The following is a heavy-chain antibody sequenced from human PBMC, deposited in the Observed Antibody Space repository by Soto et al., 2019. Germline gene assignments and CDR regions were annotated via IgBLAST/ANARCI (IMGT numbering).Heavy chain of an antibody. CDR2: HYHSGST. V-gene: IGHV4-59*01. D-gene: IGHD5-18*01. J-gene: IGHJ6*02. Sequence: SATLSLASTFPRGYISSYYWSWLGLASGEGMDWIEYHYHSGSTTSNPSPKSRVTISVDTPKNQCSLKLSSVTAADTAVYYCARDYGLNVDTGMVDYYYYGMDVWGQGTTVTVS. CDR1: RGYISSYY. CDR3: ARDYGLNVDTGMVDYYYYGMDV.